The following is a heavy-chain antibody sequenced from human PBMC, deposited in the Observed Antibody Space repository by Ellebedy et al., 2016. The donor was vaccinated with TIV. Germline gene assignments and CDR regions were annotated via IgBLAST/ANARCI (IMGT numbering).Heavy chain of an antibody. CDR3: ARGVASSSWYAPFDY. CDR1: GGSFSGYY. J-gene: IGHJ4*02. Sequence: SETLSLTCAVYGGSFSGYYWSWIRQPPGKGLEWIGEINHSGSTNYNPSLKSRVTISVDTSKNQFSLKLSSVTAADTAVYYCARGVASSSWYAPFDYWGQGTLVTVSS. V-gene: IGHV4-34*01. D-gene: IGHD6-13*01. CDR2: INHSGST.